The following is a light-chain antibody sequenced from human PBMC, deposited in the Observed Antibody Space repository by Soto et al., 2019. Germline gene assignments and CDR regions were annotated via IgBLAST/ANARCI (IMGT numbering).Light chain of an antibody. V-gene: IGLV2-23*01. CDR2: EDT. CDR3: CSYAPSNTIKK. J-gene: IGLJ2*01. CDR1: SSDVGNYNL. Sequence: QSALTQPASVSGSPGQSITISCTGTSSDVGNYNLVSWYQQHPGKAPKRMIYEDTKRPSGVSNRYSGSKSGNTASLTISGLQADDEGDYYCCSYAPSNTIKKFGGGTKLTVL.